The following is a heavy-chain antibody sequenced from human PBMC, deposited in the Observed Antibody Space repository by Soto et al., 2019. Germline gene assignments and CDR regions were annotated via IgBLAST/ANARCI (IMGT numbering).Heavy chain of an antibody. CDR1: GGSISSGGYY. CDR2: IYYSGST. J-gene: IGHJ6*02. Sequence: QVQLQESGPGLVKPSQTLSLTCTVSGGSISSGGYYWSWIRQHPGKGLEWIGYIYYSGSTYYNPSLKRRVTISVDTSKNQFSLKLSSVTAADTAVYYCARLRAYYDSSGYYFYYYGMDVWGQGTTVTVSS. V-gene: IGHV4-31*03. CDR3: ARLRAYYDSSGYYFYYYGMDV. D-gene: IGHD3-22*01.